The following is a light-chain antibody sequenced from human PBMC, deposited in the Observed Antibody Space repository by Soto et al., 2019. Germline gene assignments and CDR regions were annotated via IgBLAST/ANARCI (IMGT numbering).Light chain of an antibody. Sequence: DIQMTQSPSSLSASVGARVTITCRASQSISSNLNWYQQKPGKAPKLLIYAASSLQSGVPSRFSGSGSGTDFTLAISSVRPEDYATSYCQQSYRTPRPCGREPKVEIK. J-gene: IGKJ1*01. CDR3: QQSYRTPRP. V-gene: IGKV1-39*01. CDR1: QSISSN. CDR2: AAS.